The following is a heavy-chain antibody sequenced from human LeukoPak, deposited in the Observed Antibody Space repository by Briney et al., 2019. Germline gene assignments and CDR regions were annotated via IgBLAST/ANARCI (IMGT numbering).Heavy chain of an antibody. CDR3: ARGLLIAAAGIYYFDY. V-gene: IGHV4-30-2*01. Sequence: SETLSLTCTVSGGSISSGGYYWSWIRQPPGKGLEWIGYIYHGGSTYYNPSLKSRVTISVDRSKNQFSLKLSSVTAADTAVYYCARGLLIAAAGIYYFDYWGQGTLVTVSS. J-gene: IGHJ4*02. CDR1: GGSISSGGYY. CDR2: IYHGGST. D-gene: IGHD6-13*01.